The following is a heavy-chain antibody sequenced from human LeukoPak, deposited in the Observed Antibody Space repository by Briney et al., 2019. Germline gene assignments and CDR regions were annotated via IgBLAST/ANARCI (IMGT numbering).Heavy chain of an antibody. CDR2: ISDDTYNI. CDR3: ARHTRASQYYFDY. CDR1: EFTFSSHS. J-gene: IGHJ4*02. D-gene: IGHD3-3*01. Sequence: GGSLRLSCAASEFTFSSHSMSWVRQAPGRGLEWISFISDDTYNIYYADPVRGRFTVSRDNAKNSLFVQMNSLRAEDTAVYYCARHTRASQYYFDYWGQGTLVTVSS. V-gene: IGHV3-48*01.